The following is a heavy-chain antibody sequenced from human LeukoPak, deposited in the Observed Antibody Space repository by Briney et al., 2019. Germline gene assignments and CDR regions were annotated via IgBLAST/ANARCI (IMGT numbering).Heavy chain of an antibody. D-gene: IGHD3-10*01. J-gene: IGHJ5*02. CDR2: MSPNSGNT. CDR1: GYTFTSYD. V-gene: IGHV1-8*01. CDR3: ARGRLLWFGELYRWFDP. Sequence: ASVKVSCKASGYTFTSYDINWVRQATGQGLEWMGWMSPNSGNTGYAQKFQGRVTMTRNTSISTAYMELSSLRSEDTAVYYCARGRLLWFGELYRWFDPWGQGTLVTVSS.